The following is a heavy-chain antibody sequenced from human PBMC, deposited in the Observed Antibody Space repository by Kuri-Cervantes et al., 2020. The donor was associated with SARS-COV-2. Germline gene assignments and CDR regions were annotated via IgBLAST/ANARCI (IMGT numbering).Heavy chain of an antibody. CDR3: ARYDYGGYVDAFDI. J-gene: IGHJ3*02. D-gene: IGHD4/OR15-4a*01. Sequence: GSLRLSCTVSGGSISSYYWSWIRQPAGKGLEWIGRIYPSGSTNYNPSLKSRVTMSVDTSKNQLSLKLSSVTAADTAVYYCARYDYGGYVDAFDIWGQGTMVTVSS. CDR2: IYPSGST. V-gene: IGHV4-4*07. CDR1: GGSISSYY.